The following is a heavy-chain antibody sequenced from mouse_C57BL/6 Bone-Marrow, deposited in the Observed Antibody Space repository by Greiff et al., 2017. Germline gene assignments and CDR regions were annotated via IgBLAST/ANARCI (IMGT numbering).Heavy chain of an antibody. CDR2: IYPGSGST. D-gene: IGHD1-2*01. CDR3: ARHYYVLYYAMDY. J-gene: IGHJ4*01. Sequence: QVQLQQSGAELVKPGASVKMSCKASGYTFTSYWITWVKQRPGQGLEWIGDIYPGSGSTNYNEKFKSKATLTVDTSSSTAYMQLSSLTSEDSAVYYCARHYYVLYYAMDYWGQGTSVTVSS. CDR1: GYTFTSYW. V-gene: IGHV1-55*01.